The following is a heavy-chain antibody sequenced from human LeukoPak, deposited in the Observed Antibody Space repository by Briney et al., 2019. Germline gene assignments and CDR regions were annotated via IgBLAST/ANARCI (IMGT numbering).Heavy chain of an antibody. J-gene: IGHJ5*02. D-gene: IGHD3-16*02. Sequence: GGSLRLSCTGSGFSVSNFWMAWVRQAPGKGLEWVANINEDETGKYYVDSVKGRFTISRDNAKNSLFLQMNSVRVEDTAVYYCATDAFSYPNAWGQGTQVTVSS. V-gene: IGHV3-7*01. CDR1: GFSVSNFW. CDR2: INEDETGK. CDR3: ATDAFSYPNA.